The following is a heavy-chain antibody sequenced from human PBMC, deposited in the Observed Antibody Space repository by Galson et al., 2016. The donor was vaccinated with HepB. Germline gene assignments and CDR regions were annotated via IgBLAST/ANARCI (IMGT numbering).Heavy chain of an antibody. CDR3: ARGPRYQVHYAMDA. Sequence: SLRLSCAASGFTFTQCWMHWVRLVPGKGLAWVGRINNDGSSTSYADSAKGRFTITRDNVENTVYLQMNSLTVEDTAIYFCARGPRYQVHYAMDAWGRGTTVTVS. CDR2: INNDGSST. D-gene: IGHD2-2*01. CDR1: GFTFTQCW. V-gene: IGHV3-74*01. J-gene: IGHJ6*02.